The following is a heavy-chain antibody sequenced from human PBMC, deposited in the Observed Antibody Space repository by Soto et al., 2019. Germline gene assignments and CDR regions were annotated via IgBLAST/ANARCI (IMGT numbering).Heavy chain of an antibody. J-gene: IGHJ4*02. CDR3: ARDSAYGDYANY. V-gene: IGHV3-53*01. Sequence: PGGALRLSCADSVFTVSDNYMIWVRQAPGKGLEWVSVIYSGGSTYYADSVKGRFTISRDNSKNTLYLQMNSLRAEDTAVYYCARDSAYGDYANYWGQGTLVTVSS. D-gene: IGHD4-17*01. CDR2: IYSGGST. CDR1: VFTVSDNY.